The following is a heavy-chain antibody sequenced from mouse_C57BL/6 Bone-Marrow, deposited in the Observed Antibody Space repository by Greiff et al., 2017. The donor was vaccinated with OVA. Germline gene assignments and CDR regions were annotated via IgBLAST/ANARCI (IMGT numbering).Heavy chain of an antibody. V-gene: IGHV1-5*01. CDR1: GYTFTSYW. Sequence: VQLQQSGTVLARPGASVKMSCKPSGYTFTSYWMHWVKQRPGQGLEWIGAIYPGNSDTSYNQKFKGKAKLTAVTSASTAYMELSSLTNEDSAVYYCTRTGTFAYWGQGTLVTVSA. D-gene: IGHD4-1*01. CDR2: IYPGNSDT. CDR3: TRTGTFAY. J-gene: IGHJ3*01.